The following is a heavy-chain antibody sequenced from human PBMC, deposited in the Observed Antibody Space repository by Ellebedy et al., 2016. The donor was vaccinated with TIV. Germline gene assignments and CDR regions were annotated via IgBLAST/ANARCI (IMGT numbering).Heavy chain of an antibody. CDR2: INPSGGST. CDR1: GGTFSSYA. D-gene: IGHD6-6*01. J-gene: IGHJ5*02. CDR3: ARDLRIAARPRGWFNP. Sequence: ASVKVSCXASGGTFSSYAISWVRQAPGQGLEWMGIINPSGGSTSYAQKFQGRVTMTRDTSTSTVYMELSSLRSEDTAVYYCARDLRIAARPRGWFNPWGQGTLVTVSS. V-gene: IGHV1-46*01.